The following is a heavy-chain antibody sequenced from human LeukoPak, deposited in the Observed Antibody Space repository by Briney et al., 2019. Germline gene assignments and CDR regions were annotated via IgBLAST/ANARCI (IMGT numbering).Heavy chain of an antibody. Sequence: PGGSLRLSCAASGFTVSSNYMSWVRQAPGKGPEWVSVIYGGGSTYYADSVKGRFTISRDNSKNILYLQMNSLRAEDTAVYYCARALCYGTGWCYFDYWGQGTLVTVSS. J-gene: IGHJ4*02. D-gene: IGHD6-19*01. CDR3: ARALCYGTGWCYFDY. CDR1: GFTVSSNY. CDR2: IYGGGST. V-gene: IGHV3-53*01.